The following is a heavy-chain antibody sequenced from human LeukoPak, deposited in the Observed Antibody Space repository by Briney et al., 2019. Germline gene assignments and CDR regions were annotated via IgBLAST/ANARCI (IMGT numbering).Heavy chain of an antibody. Sequence: PSETLSLTCAVYGGSFSGYYWSWIRQAPGKGLEWIGEINHSGSTNYNPSLKSRVTISVDTSKNQFSLKLSSVTAADTAVYYCARYFYGSGSYYNHWGQGTLVTVSS. V-gene: IGHV4-34*01. CDR3: ARYFYGSGSYYNH. D-gene: IGHD3-10*01. CDR2: INHSGST. J-gene: IGHJ4*02. CDR1: GGSFSGYY.